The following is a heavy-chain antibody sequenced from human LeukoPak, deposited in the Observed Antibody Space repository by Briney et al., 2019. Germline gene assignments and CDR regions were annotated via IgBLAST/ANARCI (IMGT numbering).Heavy chain of an antibody. CDR3: ARGNSFYYGSGSSGGDY. CDR2: INTNTGNP. Sequence: ASVKVSCKASGYTFSSYAMNWVRQPPGQRLEWMGWINTNTGNPTYAQGFTGRFVFSLDTSVSTAYLQINCLKAKDPAVYYCARGNSFYYGSGSSGGDYWGQGTLVTVSS. D-gene: IGHD3-10*01. CDR1: GYTFSSYA. V-gene: IGHV7-4-1*02. J-gene: IGHJ4*02.